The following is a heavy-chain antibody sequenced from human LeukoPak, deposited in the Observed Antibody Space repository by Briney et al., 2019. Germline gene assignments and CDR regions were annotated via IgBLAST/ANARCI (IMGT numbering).Heavy chain of an antibody. CDR2: IYYSGST. J-gene: IGHJ4*02. Sequence: PSETLSLTCTVSGGSISSGDYYWSWIRQPPGKGLEWIGYIYYSGSTYYNPSLKSRVTISVDTSKNQFSLKLSSVTAADTAVYYYAREYYDYVWGSYGIDYWGQGTLVTVSS. CDR1: GGSISSGDYY. V-gene: IGHV4-30-4*01. CDR3: AREYYDYVWGSYGIDY. D-gene: IGHD3-16*01.